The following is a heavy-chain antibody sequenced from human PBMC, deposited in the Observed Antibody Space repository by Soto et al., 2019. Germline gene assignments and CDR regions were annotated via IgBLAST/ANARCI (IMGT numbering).Heavy chain of an antibody. CDR2: IWYDGSNK. J-gene: IGHJ4*02. D-gene: IGHD3-10*01. Sequence: GGSLRLSCAASGFTVSSDGMQWVREAPGKGLEWVAVIWYDGSNKYYADSVKGRFTISRDNSKNTLYLQMNSLRAEDTAVYYCAKDQGSGSFFDYWGQGTLVTVSS. CDR3: AKDQGSGSFFDY. CDR1: GFTVSSDG. V-gene: IGHV3-33*06.